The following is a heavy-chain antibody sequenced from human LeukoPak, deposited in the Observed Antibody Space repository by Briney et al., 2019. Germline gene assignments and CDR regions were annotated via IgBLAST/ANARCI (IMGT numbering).Heavy chain of an antibody. Sequence: GGSLRLSCAASGFSFSNYEMHWVRQAPGKGLEWVSIISHDGGTRHYADSVKGRFTISRDNSKNTLYLQMNSLKAEDTAVYYCTRDLRGYDYLQGYSYYSMDVWGIGTTVTVSS. CDR1: GFSFSNYE. CDR3: TRDLRGYDYLQGYSYYSMDV. J-gene: IGHJ6*04. D-gene: IGHD5-12*01. CDR2: ISHDGGTR. V-gene: IGHV3-30*03.